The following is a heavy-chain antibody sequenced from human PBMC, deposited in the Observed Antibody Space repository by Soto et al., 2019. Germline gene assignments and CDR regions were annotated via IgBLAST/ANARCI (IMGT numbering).Heavy chain of an antibody. D-gene: IGHD3-16*01. V-gene: IGHV3-30*18. CDR3: VKDRVESGLGEFDY. J-gene: IGHJ4*02. CDR1: GITFRNHG. Sequence: QVQLVESGGGVVQPGRSLRLSCAASGITFRNHGMHWVRQAPGKGLEWVAVITYDGSRKYYINTVKGRFTISRDNYKNALYLQQDSLRPEERDLYYCVKDRVESGLGEFDYLGQGALVTGSS. CDR2: ITYDGSRK.